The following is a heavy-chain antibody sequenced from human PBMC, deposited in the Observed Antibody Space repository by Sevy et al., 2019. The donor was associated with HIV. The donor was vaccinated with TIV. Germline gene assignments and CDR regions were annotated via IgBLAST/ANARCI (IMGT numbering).Heavy chain of an antibody. D-gene: IGHD1-26*01. V-gene: IGHV3-9*01. J-gene: IGHJ3*01. Sequence: GGSLRLSCATSGFTFIDYTMHWVRQVPGKGLEWVSGISWNSGDIDYADSVKGRFTISRDNAKNSLYLQMNSLRVEDTALYYGAKEEWVLDAFDVWGQGTMVTVSS. CDR1: GFTFIDYT. CDR2: ISWNSGDI. CDR3: AKEEWVLDAFDV.